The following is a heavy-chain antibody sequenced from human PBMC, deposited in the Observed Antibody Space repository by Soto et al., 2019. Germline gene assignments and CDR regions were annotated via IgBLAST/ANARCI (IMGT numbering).Heavy chain of an antibody. CDR1: GYSLSGSS. CDR3: TTKDY. Sequence: EVQLVESGGGLVQPGGSLKLSCVAAGYSLSGSSIHGVRQASGKGLEWLGRIRAKANNYATSYAASVNGRFTIFRDDSKNTAYLQMNSLKIEDTAVYYCTTKDYWGRGSLVTVSS. J-gene: IGHJ4*02. V-gene: IGHV3-73*02. CDR2: IRAKANNYAT.